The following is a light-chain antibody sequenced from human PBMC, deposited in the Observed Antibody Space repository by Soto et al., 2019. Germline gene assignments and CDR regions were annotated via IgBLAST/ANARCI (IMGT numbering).Light chain of an antibody. V-gene: IGLV2-11*01. Sequence: QSALTQPRSVSGSPGQSVTISCTGTRSDVSGDNYVCWYQQHPGKAPKLMIYDVTKRPSGVPDRFSGSKSGNTASLTISGLHAEDEGDYFCCSYAGTYSFKVFGGGTKLTVL. CDR2: DVT. CDR3: CSYAGTYSFKV. CDR1: RSDVSGDNY. J-gene: IGLJ2*01.